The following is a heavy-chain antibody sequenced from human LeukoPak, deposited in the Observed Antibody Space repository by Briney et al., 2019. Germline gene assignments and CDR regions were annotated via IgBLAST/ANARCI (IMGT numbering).Heavy chain of an antibody. CDR3: ARARRHLWFGELLQSPYYFDY. J-gene: IGHJ4*02. CDR2: IYSGGST. D-gene: IGHD3-10*01. V-gene: IGHV3-53*01. CDR1: GFTVSSNY. Sequence: GGSLRLSCAASGFTVSSNYMSWVRQAPGKGLEWVSVIYSGGSTYYADSVKGRFTISRDNSKNTLYLQMNSLRAEDTAVYYCARARRHLWFGELLQSPYYFDYWGQGTLVTVSS.